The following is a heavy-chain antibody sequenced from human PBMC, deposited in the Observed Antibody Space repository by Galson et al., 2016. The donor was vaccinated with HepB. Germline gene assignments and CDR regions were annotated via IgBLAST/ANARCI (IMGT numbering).Heavy chain of an antibody. D-gene: IGHD6-13*01. CDR1: GYTFTSYG. J-gene: IGHJ1*01. CDR2: ISTHNGKT. CDR3: ARDFRLAAGGTSYFHH. V-gene: IGHV1-18*01. Sequence: SVKVSCKVSGYTFTSYGLSWVRQAPGQGLEWMGWISTHNGKTIYAQKFQDRVTMTTDTSTNTAYLDLRSLISDDTAMYYCARDFRLAAGGTSYFHHWGQGTLVTVSS.